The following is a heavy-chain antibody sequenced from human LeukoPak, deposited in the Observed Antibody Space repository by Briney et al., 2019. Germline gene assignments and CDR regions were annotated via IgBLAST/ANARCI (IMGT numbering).Heavy chain of an antibody. CDR3: ARDNRQLTPRVGYFDY. CDR1: GFTFSSYS. J-gene: IGHJ4*02. Sequence: PGGSLRLSCAASGFTFSSYSMNWVRQAPGKGLEWVSSISSSSSYIYYADSVKGRFTISRDNAKNPLYLQMNSLRAEDTAAYYCARDNRQLTPRVGYFDYWGQGTLVTVSS. V-gene: IGHV3-21*01. CDR2: ISSSSSYI. D-gene: IGHD1-14*01.